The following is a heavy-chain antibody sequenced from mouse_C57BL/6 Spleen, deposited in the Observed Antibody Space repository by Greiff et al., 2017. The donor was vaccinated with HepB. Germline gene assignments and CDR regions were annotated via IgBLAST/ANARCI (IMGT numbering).Heavy chain of an antibody. CDR2: IYPGSGST. CDR3: GLLYYDYDVPFDY. Sequence: VQLQQPGAELVKPGASVKMSCKASGYTFTSYWITWVKQRPGQGLEWIGDIYPGSGSTNYNEKFKSKATLTVDTSSSTAYMQLSSLTSEDSAVYYCGLLYYDYDVPFDYWGQGTTLTVSS. V-gene: IGHV1-55*01. D-gene: IGHD2-4*01. J-gene: IGHJ2*01. CDR1: GYTFTSYW.